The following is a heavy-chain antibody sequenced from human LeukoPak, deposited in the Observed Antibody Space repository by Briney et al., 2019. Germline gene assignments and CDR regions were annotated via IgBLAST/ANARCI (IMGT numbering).Heavy chain of an antibody. Sequence: ASVKVSCKASGYSFSNIDMSWVRQASGQGLEWMGWMNPYSGNTGYAQKFQGRVTLTRDTSTSTAYMELSSLRPDDTAVYYCARGWLADWGQGTLVTVSS. J-gene: IGHJ4*02. CDR1: GYSFSNID. V-gene: IGHV1-8*02. CDR3: ARGWLAD. D-gene: IGHD5-24*01. CDR2: MNPYSGNT.